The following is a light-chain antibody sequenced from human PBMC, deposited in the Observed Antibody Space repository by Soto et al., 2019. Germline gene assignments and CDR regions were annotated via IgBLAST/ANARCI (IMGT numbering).Light chain of an antibody. CDR2: GAS. V-gene: IGKV3-15*01. CDR3: QQYGSSRGT. CDR1: ESVSIS. J-gene: IGKJ1*01. Sequence: EIVLTQSPATLSVSPGESVTLSCRTSESVSISLAWYQQKPGQAPGLLIYGASNRATGIPARFSGSGSGTEFTLTISSLQSEDFAVYYCQQYGSSRGTFGQGTKVDIK.